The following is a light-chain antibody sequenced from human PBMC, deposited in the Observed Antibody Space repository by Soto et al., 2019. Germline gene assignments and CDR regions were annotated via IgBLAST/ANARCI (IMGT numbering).Light chain of an antibody. J-gene: IGKJ3*01. CDR3: QQYGTSPCT. CDR2: GAS. V-gene: IGKV3-20*01. CDR1: QSINSNY. Sequence: EIVLTQSPGTLPLSPGQRATLSCRASQSINSNYLVWYQQKPGQPPRLLISGASRRATDIPDRFSGSGSGTDFTITISRLEAEDFAVYYCQQYGTSPCTFGPGTTVDVK.